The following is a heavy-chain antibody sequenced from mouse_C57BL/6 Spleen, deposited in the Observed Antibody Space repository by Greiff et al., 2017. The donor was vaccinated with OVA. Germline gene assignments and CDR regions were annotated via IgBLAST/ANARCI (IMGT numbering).Heavy chain of an antibody. CDR2: IDPSDSET. Sequence: QVQLQQSGAELVRPGSSVKLSCKASGYTFTSYWMHWVKQRPIQGLEWIGNIDPSDSETHYNQKFKDKATLTVDKSSSTAYMQLSSLTSEDSAVYYCGRGYYYGSSYSAMDYWGQGTSVTVSS. D-gene: IGHD1-1*01. CDR3: GRGYYYGSSYSAMDY. V-gene: IGHV1-52*01. J-gene: IGHJ4*01. CDR1: GYTFTSYW.